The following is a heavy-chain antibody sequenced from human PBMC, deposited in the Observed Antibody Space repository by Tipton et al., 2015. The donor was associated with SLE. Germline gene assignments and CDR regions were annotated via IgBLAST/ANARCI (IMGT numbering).Heavy chain of an antibody. CDR1: GFTFSSYG. J-gene: IGHJ3*02. V-gene: IGHV3-7*03. CDR3: AGSSDAFDI. CDR2: IKQDGSER. Sequence: SLRLSCAASGFTFSSYGMHWVRQAPGKGLEWVANIKQDGSERYYVDSVKGRFTISRDNAKNSLYLQMNSLRAEDTAVYYCAGSSDAFDIWGQGTMVTVSS. D-gene: IGHD2-15*01.